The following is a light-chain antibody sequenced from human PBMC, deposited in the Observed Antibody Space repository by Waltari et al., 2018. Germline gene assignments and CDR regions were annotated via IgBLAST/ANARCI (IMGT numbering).Light chain of an antibody. CDR1: SSDVGGYDY. V-gene: IGLV2-11*01. CDR3: CSYAGSYTEV. Sequence: QSALTQPRSVSGSPGQSVTISCTGTSSDVGGYDYVSWYQQQSAKAPKLIIFGVTERPSGVPDRCAGSKSGNTASLTISGLQSEDEADYYCCSYAGSYTEVFGTGTTVTVL. CDR2: GVT. J-gene: IGLJ1*01.